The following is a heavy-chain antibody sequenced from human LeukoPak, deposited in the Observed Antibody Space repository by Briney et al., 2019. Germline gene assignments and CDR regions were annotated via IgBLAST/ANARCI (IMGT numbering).Heavy chain of an antibody. CDR3: ARPDDSSGYYSHDAFDI. D-gene: IGHD3-22*01. CDR2: IYYSGST. Sequence: SETLSLACTVSGGSISSSSYYWGWIRQPPGKGLEWIGSIYYSGSTYYNPSLKSRVTISVDTSKNQFSLKLSSVTAADTAVYYCARPDDSSGYYSHDAFDIWGQGTMVTVSS. J-gene: IGHJ3*02. CDR1: GGSISSSSYY. V-gene: IGHV4-39*01.